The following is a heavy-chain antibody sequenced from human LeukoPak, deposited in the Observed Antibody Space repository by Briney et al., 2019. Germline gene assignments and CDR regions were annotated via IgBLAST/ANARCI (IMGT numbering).Heavy chain of an antibody. J-gene: IGHJ5*02. Sequence: KSSETLSLTCTVSGGSISSYYWSWIRQPPGKGLEWIGSIDYSGSTYYNPSLKSRVTISVDTSKIQFSLKLSSVTAADTAVYYCASRAIAVAGTNTWGQGALVTVSS. V-gene: IGHV4-39*01. CDR2: IDYSGST. CDR3: ASRAIAVAGTNT. D-gene: IGHD6-19*01. CDR1: GGSISSYY.